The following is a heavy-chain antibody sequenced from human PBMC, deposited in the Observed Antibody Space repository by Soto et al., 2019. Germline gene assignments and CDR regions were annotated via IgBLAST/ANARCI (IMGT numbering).Heavy chain of an antibody. CDR1: GGSISSYY. Sequence: PSETLSLTCTVSGGSISSYYWSWIRQPPGKGLEWIGYIYYSGSTNYNPSLKSRVTISVDTSKNQFSLKLSSVTAADTAVYYCARTRIEPGIAAAGDYYYYYYMDVWGKGTTVTVSS. V-gene: IGHV4-59*08. CDR3: ARTRIEPGIAAAGDYYYYYYMDV. D-gene: IGHD6-13*01. CDR2: IYYSGST. J-gene: IGHJ6*03.